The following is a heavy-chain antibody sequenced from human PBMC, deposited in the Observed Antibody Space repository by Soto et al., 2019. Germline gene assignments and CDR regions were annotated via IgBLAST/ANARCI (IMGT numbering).Heavy chain of an antibody. Sequence: QVQLLQSGAEVKKPGASVKVSGKASGYTFTNYGITWVRQAPGQGLEWMGWISAYNGNTHYTQRLQGRVTMTTDTSTSTAYMELRCLRSDDTAVYYCARGRQLVGYFYYYMDVWGKGTTVTVSS. CDR3: ARGRQLVGYFYYYMDV. CDR2: ISAYNGNT. D-gene: IGHD6-6*01. V-gene: IGHV1-18*01. CDR1: GYTFTNYG. J-gene: IGHJ6*03.